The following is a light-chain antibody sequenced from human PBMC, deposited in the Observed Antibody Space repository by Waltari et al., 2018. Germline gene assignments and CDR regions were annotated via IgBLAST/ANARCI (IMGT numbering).Light chain of an antibody. Sequence: HSPLPQPPPSSGSPGQPVPISCTGTSSDLGAYNNVPWYQQHPGKAPNLMIYEVSQRPSGVPDRFSCSKSGNTASLTVSGLQAEDEADYYCSSYAGSNNFVVFGTGTKVTVL. J-gene: IGLJ1*01. CDR2: EVS. CDR3: SSYAGSNNFVV. CDR1: SSDLGAYNN. V-gene: IGLV2-8*01.